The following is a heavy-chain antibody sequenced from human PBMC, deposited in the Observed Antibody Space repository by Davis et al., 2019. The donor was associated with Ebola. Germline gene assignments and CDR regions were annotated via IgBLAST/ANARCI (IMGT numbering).Heavy chain of an antibody. D-gene: IGHD1-26*01. Sequence: GESLKISCAASGFTFSSYWMSWVRQAPGKGLEWVANIKQDGSEKYYVDSVKGRFTISRDNAKNSLYLQMNSLRAEDTAMYYCARHGVGFDYWGQGTLVTVSS. CDR3: ARHGVGFDY. CDR1: GFTFSSYW. V-gene: IGHV3-7*03. CDR2: IKQDGSEK. J-gene: IGHJ4*02.